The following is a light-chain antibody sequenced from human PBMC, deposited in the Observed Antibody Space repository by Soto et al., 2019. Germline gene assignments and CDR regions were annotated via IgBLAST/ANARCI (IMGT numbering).Light chain of an antibody. J-gene: IGLJ3*02. CDR3: SSFTTSSTWV. Sequence: QSVLAQPASVSGSPGQSITISCTGASSDVGNCNCVSWYQQHPGKAPKLMIYEVSNRPSGVSDRFSGSKAGNTASLTISGLLAEDEADYYCSSFTTSSTWVFGGGTKVTVL. CDR1: SSDVGNCNC. V-gene: IGLV2-14*01. CDR2: EVS.